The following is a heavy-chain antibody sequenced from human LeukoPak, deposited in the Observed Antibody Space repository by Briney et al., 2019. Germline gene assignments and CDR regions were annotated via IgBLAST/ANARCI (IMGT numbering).Heavy chain of an antibody. CDR1: GFSLSTGGVG. J-gene: IGHJ4*02. CDR2: IYGNDDK. CDR3: VHRRPAARPGYFDY. V-gene: IGHV2-5*01. Sequence: SGPTLVKPTQTLTLTCTFSGFSLSTGGVGVAWNRQPPGKALEWLALIYGNDDKRYSPSLKSRLTITKDTSKNQVVLTMTNMDPVDTATYYCVHRRPAARPGYFDYWGQGTLVTVSS. D-gene: IGHD6-6*01.